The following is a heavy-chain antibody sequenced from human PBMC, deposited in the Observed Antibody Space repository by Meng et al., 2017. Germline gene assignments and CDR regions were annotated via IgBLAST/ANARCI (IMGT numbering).Heavy chain of an antibody. D-gene: IGHD4-17*01. CDR1: RGSFSGYT. Sequence: HVPRVQWGVGRLKLSEARSLTRAVYRGSFSGYTWGWIRQPPGKGLEWIGEIKHSGSTNYNPSLKSRVTMSLDTSKNQFSLRLSSVTAADTAVYYCARSHSVTIVAFDYWGQGTLVTVSS. J-gene: IGHJ4*02. V-gene: IGHV4-34*01. CDR2: IKHSGST. CDR3: ARSHSVTIVAFDY.